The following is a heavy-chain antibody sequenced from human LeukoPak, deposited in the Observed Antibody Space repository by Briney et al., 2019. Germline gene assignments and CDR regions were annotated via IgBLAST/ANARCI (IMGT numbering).Heavy chain of an antibody. CDR2: ISSDSGAR. Sequence: GGSLRLSCGASGLTFSTYSMDWVRQAPGKGLEWVSYISSDSGARYYADSVKGRFTISRDNAKNSLYLQMNSLRAEDTAVYYCARATQPGFDPWGQGTLVTVSS. V-gene: IGHV3-48*01. CDR3: ARATQPGFDP. D-gene: IGHD2-15*01. J-gene: IGHJ5*02. CDR1: GLTFSTYS.